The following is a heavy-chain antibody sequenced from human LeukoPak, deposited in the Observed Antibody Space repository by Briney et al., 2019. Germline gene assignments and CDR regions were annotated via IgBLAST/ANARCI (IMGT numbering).Heavy chain of an antibody. CDR3: ARRSYCSSTSCYSSYYYYYGMDV. CDR2: IYPGDSDT. D-gene: IGHD2-2*01. CDR1: GYSFTSYW. J-gene: IGHJ6*04. V-gene: IGHV5-51*01. Sequence: GESLKISCKGSGYSFTSYWIGWVRQMPGKALEYKRIIYPGDSDTRYSPSFQGQVTISADKSISTAYLQWSSLKASDTAMYYCARRSYCSSTSCYSSYYYYYGMDVWGKGTTVTVSS.